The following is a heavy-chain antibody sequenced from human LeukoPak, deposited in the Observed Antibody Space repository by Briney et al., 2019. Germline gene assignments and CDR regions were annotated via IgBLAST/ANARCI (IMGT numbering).Heavy chain of an antibody. D-gene: IGHD3-10*01. J-gene: IGHJ4*02. CDR1: GFTFSTYD. CDR2: ISGRGDRT. V-gene: IGHV3-23*01. CDR3: AARQYYGSGNYYTADF. Sequence: GGSLRLSCAASGFTFSTYDMSWVRQAPGKGLEWVSAISGRGDRTYYADSVKGRFTISRDNSKNTLYLQMNSLRGEETAVYYCAARQYYGSGNYYTADFWGQGTLVTVSS.